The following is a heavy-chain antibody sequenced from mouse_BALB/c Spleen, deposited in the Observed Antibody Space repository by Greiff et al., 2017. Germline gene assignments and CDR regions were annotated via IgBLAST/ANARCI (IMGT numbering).Heavy chain of an antibody. CDR3: ARDWDYFDY. V-gene: IGHV14-1*02. D-gene: IGHD4-1*01. J-gene: IGHJ2*01. CDR2: IDPANGNT. CDR1: GYTFTSYW. Sequence: VHVKQPGAELVRPGASVKLSCKASGYTFTSYWMHWVKQRPEQGLEWIGRIDPANGNTKYDPKFQGKATITADTSSNTAYLQLSSLTSEDTAVYYCARDWDYFDYWGQGTTLTVSS.